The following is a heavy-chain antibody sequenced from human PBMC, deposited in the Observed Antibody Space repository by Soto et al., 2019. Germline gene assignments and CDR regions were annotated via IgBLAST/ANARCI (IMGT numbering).Heavy chain of an antibody. CDR3: AKALNGDSRGY. D-gene: IGHD3-22*01. CDR1: GFTFSSYG. CDR2: ISYDGSNK. J-gene: IGHJ4*02. V-gene: IGHV3-30*18. Sequence: QVQLVESGGGVVQPGRSLRLSCAASGFTFSSYGMHWVRQAPGKGVEWVAVISYDGSNKYYADSVKGRFTISRDNSKNTLYLQMNSLRAEDTAVYYCAKALNGDSRGYWGQGTLVTVSS.